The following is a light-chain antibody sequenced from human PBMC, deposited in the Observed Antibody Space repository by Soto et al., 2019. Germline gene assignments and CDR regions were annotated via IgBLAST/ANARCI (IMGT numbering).Light chain of an antibody. CDR2: DAS. CDR3: QQRSNS. Sequence: VLTQSPGTLSLSPGERATLNCRASQSVRSSYLAWYQQQPGQAPRLLIYDASTRATGIPPRFSGSGSGTDFTLTISSLEPEDFAAYYCQQRSNSFGGGTKVDIK. J-gene: IGKJ4*01. CDR1: QSVRSSY. V-gene: IGKV3D-20*02.